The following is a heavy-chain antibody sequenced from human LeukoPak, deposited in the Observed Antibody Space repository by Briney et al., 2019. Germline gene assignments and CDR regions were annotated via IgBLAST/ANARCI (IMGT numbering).Heavy chain of an antibody. J-gene: IGHJ4*01. Sequence: QPGGSLRLSCAASGFSFGNNAMSWVRQAPGNGLEWVSAIGNSGGGTYYADSLQGRFTISRDNSKNTLYLQMNSLRAEDTAVYYCVKRYCSGDTCYSAFDYWGHGTLVTVSS. CDR3: VKRYCSGDTCYSAFDY. V-gene: IGHV3-23*01. CDR1: GFSFGNNA. D-gene: IGHD2-15*01. CDR2: IGNSGGGT.